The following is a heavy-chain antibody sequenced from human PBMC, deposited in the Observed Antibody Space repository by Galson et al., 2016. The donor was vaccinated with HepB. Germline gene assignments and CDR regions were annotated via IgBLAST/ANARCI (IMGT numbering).Heavy chain of an antibody. D-gene: IGHD2-2*01. CDR1: GFTVSTYY. J-gene: IGHJ6*03. Sequence: SLRLSCAASGFTVSTYYMNWVRQAPGKGLEWVSGMFYGGTTYSADSVEGRFTISRDDSSNTFYLQMNSLTAEDTAVYFCARTSHRECTGTRCVNFRYYYYYMDVWGKGTTVTVSS. CDR3: ARTSHRECTGTRCVNFRYYYYYMDV. V-gene: IGHV3-53*01. CDR2: MFYGGTT.